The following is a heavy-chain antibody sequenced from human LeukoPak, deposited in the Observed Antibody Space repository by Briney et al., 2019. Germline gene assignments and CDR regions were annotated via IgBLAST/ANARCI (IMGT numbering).Heavy chain of an antibody. CDR3: ARDPCSGGSCYLDY. D-gene: IGHD2-15*01. CDR2: ISYDGSNK. V-gene: IGHV3-30*04. J-gene: IGHJ4*02. CDR1: GFTFSSYA. Sequence: GRSLRLSCAASGFTFSSYAMHWVRQAPGKGLEWVAAISYDGSNKYYADSVKGRFTISRDNSKNTLYLQMNSLRAEDTAVYYCARDPCSGGSCYLDYWGQGTLVTVSS.